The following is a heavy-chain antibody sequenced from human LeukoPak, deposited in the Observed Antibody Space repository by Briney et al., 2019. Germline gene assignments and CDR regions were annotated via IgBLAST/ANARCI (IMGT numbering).Heavy chain of an antibody. CDR2: VYYTGTT. CDR3: ARGLRTNLWDSSGL. J-gene: IGHJ4*02. Sequence: KPSETLSLTCTVSGGSISSSTYYWDWIRQPPGKGLEWIGSVYYTGTTYYNPSLKSRLTISVDTSKNQFSLNLRSVTAEDTAVYYCARGLRTNLWDSSGLWGQGTLVTVSS. CDR1: GGSISSSTYY. V-gene: IGHV4-39*01. D-gene: IGHD3-22*01.